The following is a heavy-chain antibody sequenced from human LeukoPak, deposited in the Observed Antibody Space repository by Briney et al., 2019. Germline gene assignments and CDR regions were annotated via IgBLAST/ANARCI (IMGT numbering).Heavy chain of an antibody. Sequence: SVKVSCKAPGGTFSSYAISWVRQAPGQGLEWMGGISPIFGTANYAQKFQGRVTITADESTSTAYMELSSLRSEDTAVYYCARSTRARITIFGVVTGFDYWGQGTLVTVSS. CDR3: ARSTRARITIFGVVTGFDY. CDR1: GGTFSSYA. J-gene: IGHJ4*02. D-gene: IGHD3-3*01. V-gene: IGHV1-69*13. CDR2: ISPIFGTA.